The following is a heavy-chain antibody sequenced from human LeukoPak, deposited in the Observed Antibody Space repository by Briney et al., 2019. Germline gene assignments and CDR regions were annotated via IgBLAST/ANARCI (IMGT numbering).Heavy chain of an antibody. V-gene: IGHV1-18*01. Sequence: ASVKVSCKDSGHTFSSYGVAWVRQAPGQGLEWVGWTSGNNGHTHYAQKFQGRVTMTTDTSATIVYMELTSLRSDDTALYYCASRNDYGDYIYWGQGTLVTVSS. CDR2: TSGNNGHT. D-gene: IGHD4-17*01. CDR3: ASRNDYGDYIY. CDR1: GHTFSSYG. J-gene: IGHJ4*02.